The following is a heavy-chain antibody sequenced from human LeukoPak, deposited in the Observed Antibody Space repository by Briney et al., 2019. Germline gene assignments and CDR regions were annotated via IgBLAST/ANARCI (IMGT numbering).Heavy chain of an antibody. CDR3: ASWGPTYYYDRPGAFDI. CDR2: IIPIFGTA. Sequence: GASVKVSCKASGGTFSSYAISWVRQAPGQGLEWMGGIIPIFGTANYAQKFQGRVTITADESTSTAYMELSSLRSEDTAVYYCASWGPTYYYDRPGAFDIWGQGTMVTVSS. V-gene: IGHV1-69*13. CDR1: GGTFSSYA. D-gene: IGHD3-22*01. J-gene: IGHJ3*02.